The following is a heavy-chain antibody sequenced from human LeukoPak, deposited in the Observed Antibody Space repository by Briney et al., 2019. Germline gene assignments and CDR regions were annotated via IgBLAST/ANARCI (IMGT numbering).Heavy chain of an antibody. J-gene: IGHJ4*02. V-gene: IGHV3-23*01. CDR3: AKTYADATFDY. CDR1: GFTSSSYL. Sequence: GGSLRLSCTASGFTSSSYLMSWVRQAPGKGLEWVSTISGSGSRTYYADSVKGRFTISRDISENTLYLQLNSLRAEDTALYYCAKTYADATFDYWGQGNLVTVSS. D-gene: IGHD4-17*01. CDR2: ISGSGSRT.